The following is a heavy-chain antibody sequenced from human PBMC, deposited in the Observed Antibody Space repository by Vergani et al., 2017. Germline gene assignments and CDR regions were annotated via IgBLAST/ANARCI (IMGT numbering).Heavy chain of an antibody. CDR2: IYTSGST. J-gene: IGHJ5*02. CDR3: ARVMVGATTVWFDP. CDR1: GGSISSGSYY. V-gene: IGHV4-61*02. D-gene: IGHD1-26*01. Sequence: QVQLQESGPGLVKPSQTLSLTCTVSGGSISSGSYYWSWIRQPAGKGLEWIGRIYTSGSTNYNPSLKSRVTISVDPSKNQFSLKLSSVTAADTAVYYCARVMVGATTVWFDPWGQGTLVTVSS.